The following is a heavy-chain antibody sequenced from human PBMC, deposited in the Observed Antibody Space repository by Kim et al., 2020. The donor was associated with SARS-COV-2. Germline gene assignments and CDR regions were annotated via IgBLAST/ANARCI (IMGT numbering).Heavy chain of an antibody. J-gene: IGHJ4*02. V-gene: IGHV3-7*01. D-gene: IGHD3-10*01. CDR3: ARERNISGY. CDR2: IKQDGTEK. CDR1: GFTFSNYW. Sequence: GGSLRLSCEASGFTFSNYWMTWVRQAPGKGLEWVANIKQDGTEKYYVDSVKGRFTISRDNARNSLSLQMDSLRVEDTAVYYCARERNISGYWGQGTLVTVSS.